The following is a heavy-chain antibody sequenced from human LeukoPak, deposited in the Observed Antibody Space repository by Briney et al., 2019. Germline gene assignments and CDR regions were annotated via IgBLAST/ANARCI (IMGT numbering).Heavy chain of an antibody. J-gene: IGHJ2*01. Sequence: SQTLSLTCAISGDSVSSNSAAWNWIRQSPSRGLEWLGWTYYRSKWYNDYAVSVKSRLTINPDTSKNQFSLQLNSVTPEDTAVYYCARGARYFDPFDLWGRGTLVTVSS. CDR2: TYYRSKWYN. CDR1: GDSVSSNSAA. D-gene: IGHD3-9*01. CDR3: ARGARYFDPFDL. V-gene: IGHV6-1*01.